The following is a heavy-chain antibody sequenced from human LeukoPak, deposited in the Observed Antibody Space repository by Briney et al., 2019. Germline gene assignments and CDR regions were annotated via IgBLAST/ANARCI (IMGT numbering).Heavy chain of an antibody. J-gene: IGHJ4*02. CDR1: GYTFTSYG. Sequence: ASVKVSCKASGYTFTSYGISWVRQAPGQGLDWMGWISAHNGNTNYAQKLQGRVTMTTDTSTSTAYMELRSLRSDDTAVYYCARNPGADYGDYSSNFDYWGQGTLVTVSS. CDR3: ARNPGADYGDYSSNFDY. V-gene: IGHV1-18*01. CDR2: ISAHNGNT. D-gene: IGHD4-17*01.